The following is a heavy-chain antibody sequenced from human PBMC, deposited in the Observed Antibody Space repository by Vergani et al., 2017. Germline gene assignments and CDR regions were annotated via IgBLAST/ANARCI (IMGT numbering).Heavy chain of an antibody. V-gene: IGHV3-23*01. CDR2: ISGSGSST. J-gene: IGHJ6*02. D-gene: IGHD5-12*01. CDR3: AKANPRNSGYDYLYYYHAMDV. CDR1: GFTFNHYA. Sequence: EVQLLESGGDLVQPGGSLRLSCAASGFTFNHYAMNWVRQAPGKGLEWVSGISGSGSSTYYAGSVKGQFTISRDSSKNTLYLQLNSLSAGDTAVYYCAKANPRNSGYDYLYYYHAMDVWGQGTTVTVSS.